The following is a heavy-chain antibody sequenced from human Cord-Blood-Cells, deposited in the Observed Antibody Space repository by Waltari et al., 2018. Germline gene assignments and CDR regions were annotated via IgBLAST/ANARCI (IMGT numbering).Heavy chain of an antibody. D-gene: IGHD6-6*01. CDR2: ISYDGSNK. CDR3: AKEDHSSSSD. CDR1: GFTFSSYG. Sequence: QVQLVESGGGVVQPGRSLRLSCAASGFTFSSYGMPWVRQAPGKGLEWVAVISYDGSNKYYADSVKGRFTISRDNSKNTLYLQMNSLRAEDTAVYYCAKEDHSSSSDWGQGTLVTVSS. J-gene: IGHJ4*02. V-gene: IGHV3-30*18.